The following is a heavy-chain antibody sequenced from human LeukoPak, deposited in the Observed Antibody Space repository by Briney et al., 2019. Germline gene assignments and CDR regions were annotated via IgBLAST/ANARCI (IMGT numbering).Heavy chain of an antibody. J-gene: IGHJ1*01. Sequence: SETLSLTCTVSGYSISSGYYWGWIRQPPGKGLEWIGSIYHSGSTYYNPSLKSRATISLDTSKNQFSLRLTSVTAADTAVYYCARGPPSLLYFQHWGQGTLVSVSS. V-gene: IGHV4-38-2*02. CDR2: IYHSGST. D-gene: IGHD2-15*01. CDR3: ARGPPSLLYFQH. CDR1: GYSISSGYY.